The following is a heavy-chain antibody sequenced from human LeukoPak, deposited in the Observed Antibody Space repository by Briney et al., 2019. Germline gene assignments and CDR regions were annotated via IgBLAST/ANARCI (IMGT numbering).Heavy chain of an antibody. Sequence: PGGSLRLSCAASGFTFSSYEMNWVRQAPGKGLEWVSYISSSGSTIYYADSVKGRFTISRDNAKNSLYLQMNSLRAEDTAVYYCASHRDRRYYFDYWGQGTLVTVSS. V-gene: IGHV3-48*03. CDR3: ASHRDRRYYFDY. CDR1: GFTFSSYE. D-gene: IGHD1-14*01. CDR2: ISSSGSTI. J-gene: IGHJ4*02.